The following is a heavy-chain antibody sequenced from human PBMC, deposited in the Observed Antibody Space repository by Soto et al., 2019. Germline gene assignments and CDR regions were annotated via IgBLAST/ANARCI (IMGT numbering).Heavy chain of an antibody. V-gene: IGHV3-73*02. Sequence: EVQLVESGGGLVQPGGSLKLSCAASGFTFSGSAMHWVRQASGKGLEWVGRIRSKANSYATAYAPSVKGRFTVSRDDSRNTTYLQLNSLKREAPGVYYCTPEGTGFDYWGQGTLVTVSS. D-gene: IGHD1-1*01. CDR2: IRSKANSYAT. CDR3: TPEGTGFDY. J-gene: IGHJ4*02. CDR1: GFTFSGSA.